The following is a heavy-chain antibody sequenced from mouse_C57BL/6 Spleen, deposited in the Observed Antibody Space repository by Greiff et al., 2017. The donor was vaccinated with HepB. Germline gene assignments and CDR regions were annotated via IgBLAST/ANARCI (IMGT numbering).Heavy chain of an antibody. D-gene: IGHD1-1*02. CDR2: IYPGDGDT. CDR1: GYAFSSSW. CDR3: ARRLVYYYAMDY. Sequence: VQLQQSGPELVKPGASVKISCKASGYAFSSSWMNWVKQRPGKGLEWIGRIYPGDGDTNYNGKFKGKATLTADKSSSTAYMQLSSLTSEDSAVYFCARRLVYYYAMDYWGQGTSVTVSS. V-gene: IGHV1-82*01. J-gene: IGHJ4*01.